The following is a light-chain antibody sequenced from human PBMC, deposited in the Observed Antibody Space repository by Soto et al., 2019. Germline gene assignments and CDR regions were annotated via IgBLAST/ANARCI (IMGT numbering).Light chain of an antibody. CDR2: GAS. V-gene: IGKV3-20*01. J-gene: IGKJ5*01. CDR1: QSVSSSY. Sequence: EIVLTQSPGTLSLSPGARATLSCRARQSVSSSYLAWYQQKPGQAPRLLIYGASTRATGIPARFSGSGSGTDFTLNINRLEPDDFAVYYCQQYGSSVTFGQGTRLEIK. CDR3: QQYGSSVT.